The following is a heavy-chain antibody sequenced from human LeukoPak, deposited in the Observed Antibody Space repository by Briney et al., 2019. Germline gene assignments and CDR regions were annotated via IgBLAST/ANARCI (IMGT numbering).Heavy chain of an antibody. V-gene: IGHV3-23*01. J-gene: IGHJ3*02. D-gene: IGHD6-19*01. CDR1: VFTFSSYA. CDR3: AKDQGYSSAWYSRDGFDM. Sequence: GGSLRLSCAASVFTFSSYAMSWVRQAPGKGLEWVSAISYSGDSTFYADSVKGRFTISRDNSQNTLYVQMNSLRAEDTAVYYCAKDQGYSSAWYSRDGFDMWGQGTMVTVSS. CDR2: ISYSGDST.